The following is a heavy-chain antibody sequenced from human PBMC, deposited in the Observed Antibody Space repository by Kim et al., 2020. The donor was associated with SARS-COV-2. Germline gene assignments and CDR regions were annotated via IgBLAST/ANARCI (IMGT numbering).Heavy chain of an antibody. CDR2: ISSSSYT. CDR1: GFTFSDYY. Sequence: GGSLRLSCAASGFTFSDYYMSWIRQAPGKGLEWVSYISSSSYTNYADSVKGRFTISRDNAKNSLYLQMNSLRAEDTAVYYCARGYYDSSGYPPFDYWGQGTLVTVSS. D-gene: IGHD3-22*01. CDR3: ARGYYDSSGYPPFDY. J-gene: IGHJ4*02. V-gene: IGHV3-11*06.